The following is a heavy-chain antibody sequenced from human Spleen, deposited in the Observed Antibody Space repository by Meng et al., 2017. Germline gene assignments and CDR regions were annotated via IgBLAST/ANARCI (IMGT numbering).Heavy chain of an antibody. J-gene: IGHJ2*01. CDR3: ARGYYGSGEVFWYFDL. CDR1: GFTFSSYW. Sequence: GGSLRLSCAASGFTFSSYWMSWVRQAPGKGLEWVANIKQDGSEKYYVDSVKGRFTISRDNAKNSLYLQMNSLRAEDTAVYYCARGYYGSGEVFWYFDLWGRGTLVTVSS. CDR2: IKQDGSEK. D-gene: IGHD3-22*01. V-gene: IGHV3-7*01.